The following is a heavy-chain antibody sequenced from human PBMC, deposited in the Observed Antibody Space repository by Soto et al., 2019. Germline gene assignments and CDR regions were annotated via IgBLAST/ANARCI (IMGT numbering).Heavy chain of an antibody. D-gene: IGHD3-22*01. CDR1: GGSINSGDYY. CDR2: IYYSGST. V-gene: IGHV4-30-4*01. Sequence: SETLSLTCTVSGGSINSGDYYWSWLRQPPGKGLEWLGYIYYSGSTYNSPSVTGRFSMSIDMSRNQFSLKLKSVTAADTAVYHCARVLQYSDSRGSSFYFFDYWGQGMLVTVSS. CDR3: ARVLQYSDSRGSSFYFFDY. J-gene: IGHJ4*02.